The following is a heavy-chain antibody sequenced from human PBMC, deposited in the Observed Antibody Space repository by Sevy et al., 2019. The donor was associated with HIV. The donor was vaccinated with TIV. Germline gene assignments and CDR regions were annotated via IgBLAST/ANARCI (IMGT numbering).Heavy chain of an antibody. Sequence: GGSLRLSCAASGFSISGYGMHWVRQAPGKGLEWVAVIWYDRTNREYADSVKGRFTISRDNSKNTLYLQMNSLRVEDTAVYYCAREDIRVAGIGYYFHSWGLGTLVTVSS. J-gene: IGHJ4*02. CDR3: AREDIRVAGIGYYFHS. D-gene: IGHD6-19*01. CDR1: GFSISGYG. CDR2: IWYDRTNR. V-gene: IGHV3-33*01.